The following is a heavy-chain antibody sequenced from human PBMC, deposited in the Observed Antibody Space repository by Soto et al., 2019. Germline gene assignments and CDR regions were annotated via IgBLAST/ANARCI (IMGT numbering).Heavy chain of an antibody. Sequence: EVQLVESGGGLVQPGKSLRLSCAASGLTVDDYAMHWVRQVPGKGLEWVSGRSWNSGTIDYADSVQRRFTISRDNGKNSLHLQMNSLQPEETAFYYCAKADSSGWYYSLDYWGQGTLVTVSS. CDR3: AKADSSGWYYSLDY. V-gene: IGHV3-9*01. CDR1: GLTVDDYA. CDR2: RSWNSGTI. J-gene: IGHJ4*02. D-gene: IGHD6-19*01.